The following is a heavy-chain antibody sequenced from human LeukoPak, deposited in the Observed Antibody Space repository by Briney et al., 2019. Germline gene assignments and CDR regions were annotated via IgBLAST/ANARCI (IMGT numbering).Heavy chain of an antibody. V-gene: IGHV3-74*01. CDR2: INSDGSAT. CDR3: ASDSPYYGMDV. J-gene: IGHJ6*02. CDR1: GFPFSSYW. Sequence: GGSLRLSCAASGFPFSSYWMHWVRQVPGKGLLWVSRINSDGSATIYADSVRGRFTICRDNAKNTLYLQMSGLRVEDTAVYHCASDSPYYGMDVWGQGTTVTVSS.